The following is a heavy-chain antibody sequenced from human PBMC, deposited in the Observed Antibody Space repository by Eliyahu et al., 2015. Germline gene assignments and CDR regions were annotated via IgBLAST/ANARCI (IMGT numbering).Heavy chain of an antibody. Sequence: QVQLVQSGAEVKKPGSSVKXSCKASGGTFSTSGINWVRQAPGQGLEWMGGIIPMFGTTNYALRFQGRVTITADESTSTAYMELYSLSSEDTAIYYCARGVSILAKFDYWGQGTLITVSS. CDR3: ARGVSILAKFDY. V-gene: IGHV1-69*01. CDR2: IIPMFGTT. CDR1: GGTFSTSG. J-gene: IGHJ4*02.